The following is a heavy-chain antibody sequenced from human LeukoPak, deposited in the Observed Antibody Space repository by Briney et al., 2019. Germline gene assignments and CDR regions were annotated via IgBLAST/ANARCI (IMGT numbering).Heavy chain of an antibody. CDR3: ARADEYSSPFPVGDY. CDR2: IYSGGST. V-gene: IGHV3-53*01. CDR1: GFTVSSNY. Sequence: GGSLRLSCGASGFTVSSNYMSWVRQAPGKGLEWVSVIYSGGSTYYAGSVKGRFTISRDNSKNTLYLQMNSLRAEDTAVYYCARADEYSSPFPVGDYWGQGTLVTVSS. D-gene: IGHD6-6*01. J-gene: IGHJ4*02.